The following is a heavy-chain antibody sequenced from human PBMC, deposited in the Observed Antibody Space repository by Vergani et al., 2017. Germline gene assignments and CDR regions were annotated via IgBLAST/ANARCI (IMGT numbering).Heavy chain of an antibody. CDR1: GGSISSYY. J-gene: IGHJ4*02. D-gene: IGHD3-10*01. Sequence: QVQLQESGPGLVKPSETLSLTCTVSGGSISSYYWSWIRQPPGKGLEWIGYIYYSGSTNYNPSLKSRVTISVDTSKNQFSLKLSSVTAADTAVYYCARHEVPVRAVDYWGQGTLVTVSS. CDR3: ARHEVPVRAVDY. V-gene: IGHV4-59*08. CDR2: IYYSGST.